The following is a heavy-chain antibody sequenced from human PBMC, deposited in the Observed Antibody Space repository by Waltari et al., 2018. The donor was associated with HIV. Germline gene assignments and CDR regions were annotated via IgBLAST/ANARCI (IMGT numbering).Heavy chain of an antibody. CDR3: ARVPFASSWSADSFDV. CDR2: IWYDGSKK. CDR1: GFRVSEYG. D-gene: IGHD6-13*01. J-gene: IGHJ3*01. Sequence: VPLEESGGGVVQPGRSRRLSCAASGFRVSEYGMHWVRQAPGKGLQWVAVIWYDGSKKEYSDSVKGRFTISKDNSKNTLFLQINSLRVDDTAVYFCARVPFASSWSADSFDVWGPGTRITVSS. V-gene: IGHV3-33*01.